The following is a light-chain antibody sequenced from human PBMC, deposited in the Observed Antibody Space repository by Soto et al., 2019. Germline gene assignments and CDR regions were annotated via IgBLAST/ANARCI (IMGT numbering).Light chain of an antibody. CDR1: SSNIGADFG. Sequence: QSVLTQPPSVSGAPGQTITISCTGSSSNIGADFGVHWYQQLPGAAPKLVIFVNTNRPSGVPDRFSGSKSGTSASLAITGLQAEDEADYYCISYTGSSTSYVFGSGTKLTVL. J-gene: IGLJ1*01. CDR3: ISYTGSSTSYV. CDR2: VNT. V-gene: IGLV1-40*01.